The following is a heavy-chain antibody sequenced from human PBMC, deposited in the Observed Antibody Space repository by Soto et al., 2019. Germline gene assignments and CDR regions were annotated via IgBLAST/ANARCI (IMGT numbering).Heavy chain of an antibody. CDR3: TSGHYYGMDV. V-gene: IGHV3-74*03. CDR2: TNTDGTAT. J-gene: IGHJ6*02. Sequence: GGSLRLSCAASGFTFSAYWMHWVRQAPGKGLVWVSRTNTDGTATTYADSVEGRFTISRDNAKNMLYLQMNSLRAEDTAVYYCTSGHYYGMDVWGQGTTVTVSS. CDR1: GFTFSAYW.